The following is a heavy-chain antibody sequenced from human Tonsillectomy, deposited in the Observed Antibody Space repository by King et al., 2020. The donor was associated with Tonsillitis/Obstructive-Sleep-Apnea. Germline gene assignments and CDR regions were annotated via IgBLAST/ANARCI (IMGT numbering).Heavy chain of an antibody. V-gene: IGHV4-59*01. CDR2: MHYSGST. CDR1: GGSISSFY. D-gene: IGHD3-3*01. J-gene: IGHJ6*03. CDR3: ARGVQDFWSGNSFYMDV. Sequence: VHLQESGPGLVRPSETLSLICTVSGGSISSFYWTWMRQPPGKGLEWIGYMHYSGSTDQNPSLKSRVAMSLDTSNNHFSLKLTSVTAADTAVYYCARGVQDFWSGNSFYMDVWGKGTKVSVSS.